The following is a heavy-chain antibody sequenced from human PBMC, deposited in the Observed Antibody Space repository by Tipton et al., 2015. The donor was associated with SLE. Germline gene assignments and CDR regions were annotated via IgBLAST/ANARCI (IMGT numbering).Heavy chain of an antibody. CDR1: GYTFTGYY. D-gene: IGHD6-19*01. Sequence: QLVQSGAEVKKPGASVKVSCKASGYTFTGYYMHWVRQAPGQGLEWMGRIHPNSGGTNYAQNFQGRVVMTRDTSTSTAFMELYRLTSDDTAVYYCARSKQWLVDSWGQGAQVTVSS. V-gene: IGHV1-2*06. J-gene: IGHJ4*02. CDR3: ARSKQWLVDS. CDR2: IHPNSGGT.